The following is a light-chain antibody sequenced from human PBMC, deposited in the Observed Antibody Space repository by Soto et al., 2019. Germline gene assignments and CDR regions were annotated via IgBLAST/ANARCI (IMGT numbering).Light chain of an antibody. Sequence: DIQMTQSPSTLSASVGDRVTITCRASQNIERWLAWYQQKPGKAPKLLLYDVSSLESGVPSRVGGRGSAAGCIRTVCGLPSDQSALYIVKLFRSGWWTFGQGTKVDIK. CDR1: QNIERW. CDR3: KLFRSGWWT. CDR2: DVS. V-gene: IGKV1-5*01. J-gene: IGKJ1*01.